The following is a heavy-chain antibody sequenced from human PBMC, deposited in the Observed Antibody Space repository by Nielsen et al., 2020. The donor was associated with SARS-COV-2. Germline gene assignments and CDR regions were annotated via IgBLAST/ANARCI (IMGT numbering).Heavy chain of an antibody. J-gene: IGHJ5*02. Sequence: VSLKISCAASVFTFSSYWMSCVRQAPGKGLEWVANIHQDGGETRYADSVKGRFTISRDNAKNSLYLQMNSLRAEDTAMYYCARNFYGSGSYPFDPWGQGTLVTVSS. CDR1: VFTFSSYW. CDR3: ARNFYGSGSYPFDP. CDR2: IHQDGGET. V-gene: IGHV3-7*03. D-gene: IGHD3-10*01.